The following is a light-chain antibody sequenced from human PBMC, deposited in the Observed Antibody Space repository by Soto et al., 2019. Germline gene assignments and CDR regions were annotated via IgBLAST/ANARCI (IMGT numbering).Light chain of an antibody. Sequence: DIPMTQSPSSLSASVGDRVTITCRASQSSSSYLNWYQQKPGKAPKLLIYAASSLQSGVPSRFSGSGSGTDFTLTISSLQPEDFATYYCQQSYSTAPVTFGQGTKVEIK. CDR2: AAS. J-gene: IGKJ1*01. CDR3: QQSYSTAPVT. V-gene: IGKV1-39*01. CDR1: QSSSSY.